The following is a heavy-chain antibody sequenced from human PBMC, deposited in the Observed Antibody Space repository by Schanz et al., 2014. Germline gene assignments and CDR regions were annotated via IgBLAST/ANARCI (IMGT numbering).Heavy chain of an antibody. CDR3: ARDFSAYVGNYFDY. D-gene: IGHD5-12*01. V-gene: IGHV1-69*08. Sequence: QVQLVQSGAEVKKPGSSGKVSCKASGGPFSSYTISWGRQAPGQGPEWMGRIIPILGIGNDAQKFQGRVTITADKSTSTAYMELSSLRFDDTAVYYCARDFSAYVGNYFDYWGQGTLVTVSS. CDR2: IIPILGIG. J-gene: IGHJ4*02. CDR1: GGPFSSYT.